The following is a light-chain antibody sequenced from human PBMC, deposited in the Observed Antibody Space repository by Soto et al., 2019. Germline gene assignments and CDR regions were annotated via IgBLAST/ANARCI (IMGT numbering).Light chain of an antibody. CDR1: QSVSSSY. J-gene: IGKJ5*01. V-gene: IGKV3-20*01. CDR2: GAS. Sequence: EIVMAQSPATLSVSPGERATLSCRASQSVSSSYLAWYQQKPGQAPRLLIYGASSRATGIPDRFSGSGSGTDFTLTISRLEPEDFAVYYCQQYGSSLIPFGQGTRLEIK. CDR3: QQYGSSLIP.